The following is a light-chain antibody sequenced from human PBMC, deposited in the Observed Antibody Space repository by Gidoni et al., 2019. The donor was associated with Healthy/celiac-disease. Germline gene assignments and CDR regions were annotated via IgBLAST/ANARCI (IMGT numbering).Light chain of an antibody. CDR2: DAS. J-gene: IGKJ1*01. V-gene: IGKV3-11*01. CDR3: QQRLHWPRT. CDR1: HSVTSY. Sequence: EVMTTHPPATLSSSPGERATLSCSAHHSVTSYLDWYQQKPGQAPRLLIYDASNRATGIPARFSGSGSGTDFTLTISSVEAEDFAVYYCQQRLHWPRTFGEGTKVEIK.